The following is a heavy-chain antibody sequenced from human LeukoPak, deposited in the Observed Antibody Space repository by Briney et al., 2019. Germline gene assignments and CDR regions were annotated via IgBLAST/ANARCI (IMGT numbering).Heavy chain of an antibody. V-gene: IGHV4-34*01. D-gene: IGHD1/OR15-1a*01. Sequence: SETLSLTCAVYGGSFSGYYWSWIRQPPGKGLEWIGEINHSGSTNYNPSLKSRVTISVDTSKNQFSLKLSSVTATDTAVYYCARNTRGSDYWGQGTLVTVSS. CDR2: INHSGST. CDR1: GGSFSGYY. J-gene: IGHJ4*02. CDR3: ARNTRGSDY.